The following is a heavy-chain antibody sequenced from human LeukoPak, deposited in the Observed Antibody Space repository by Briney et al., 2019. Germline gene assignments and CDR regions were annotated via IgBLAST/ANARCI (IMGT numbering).Heavy chain of an antibody. Sequence: GESLKISCKGSGYRFSSYWIGWVRQMPGKGLEWMGIIYHGASDTRYSPSFQGLVTISADKSISTAYLQWSSLKASDTAMYFCARRDGSGSPHFDYWGQGTLVTVSS. CDR2: IYHGASDT. V-gene: IGHV5-51*01. D-gene: IGHD3-10*01. CDR3: ARRDGSGSPHFDY. J-gene: IGHJ4*02. CDR1: GYRFSSYW.